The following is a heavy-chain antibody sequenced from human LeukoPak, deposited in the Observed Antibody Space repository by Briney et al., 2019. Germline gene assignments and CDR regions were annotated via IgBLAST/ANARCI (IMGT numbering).Heavy chain of an antibody. Sequence: GGSLRLSCAASGFTFDDYAMHWVRQAPGKGLEWVSLISWDGGSTYYADSVKGRFTISRDNSKNSLYLQMNSLRAEDTALYYCAKAAYDSSGDNGYYYYYMDVWGKGTTVTVSS. D-gene: IGHD3-22*01. CDR3: AKAAYDSSGDNGYYYYYMDV. CDR2: ISWDGGST. V-gene: IGHV3-43D*03. J-gene: IGHJ6*03. CDR1: GFTFDDYA.